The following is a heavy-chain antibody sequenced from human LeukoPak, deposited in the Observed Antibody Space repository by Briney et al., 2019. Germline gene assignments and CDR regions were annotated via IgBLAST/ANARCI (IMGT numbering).Heavy chain of an antibody. Sequence: ASVKVSCKASGYTFTSYDINWARQATGQGLEWMGWMNPNSGNTGYAQKFQGRVTMTRNTSISTAYMELSSLRSEDTAVYYCARGPMIVVAQGGYYYYMDVWGKGTTVTISS. D-gene: IGHD3-22*01. J-gene: IGHJ6*03. CDR1: GYTFTSYD. V-gene: IGHV1-8*01. CDR2: MNPNSGNT. CDR3: ARGPMIVVAQGGYYYYMDV.